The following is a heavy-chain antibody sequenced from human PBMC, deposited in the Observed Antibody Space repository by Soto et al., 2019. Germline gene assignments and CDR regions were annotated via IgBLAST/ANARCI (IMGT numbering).Heavy chain of an antibody. D-gene: IGHD5-12*01. Sequence: SETLSLTCTVSGGSISSGGYYWSWIRQHPGKGLEWIGYIYYSGSTYYNPSLKSRVTISVDTSKNQFSLKLSSVTAADTAVYYCARGSGYDSYYFDYWGQGTLVTVSS. CDR2: IYYSGST. CDR3: ARGSGYDSYYFDY. V-gene: IGHV4-31*03. J-gene: IGHJ4*02. CDR1: GGSISSGGYY.